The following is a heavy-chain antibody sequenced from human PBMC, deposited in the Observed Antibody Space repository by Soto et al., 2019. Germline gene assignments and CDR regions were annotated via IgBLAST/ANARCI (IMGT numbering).Heavy chain of an antibody. V-gene: IGHV3-9*01. CDR3: AKDATGGDDYGDYGGAFDI. D-gene: IGHD4-17*01. CDR1: GFTFDDYA. J-gene: IGHJ3*02. Sequence: GGSLRLSCAASGFTFDDYAMHWVRQAPGKGLEWVSGISWNSGSIGYADSVKGRFTISRDNAKNSLYLQMNSLRAEDTALYYCAKDATGGDDYGDYGGAFDIWGQGTMVTVSS. CDR2: ISWNSGSI.